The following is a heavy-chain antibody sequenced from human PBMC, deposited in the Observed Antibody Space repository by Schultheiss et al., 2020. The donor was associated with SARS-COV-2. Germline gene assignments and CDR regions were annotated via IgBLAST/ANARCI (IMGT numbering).Heavy chain of an antibody. CDR3: ARGTGSFDY. CDR1: GYAFTSYG. V-gene: IGHV1-18*04. CDR2: ISAYNGHA. J-gene: IGHJ4*02. D-gene: IGHD3-10*01. Sequence: ASVKVSCKASGYAFTSYGVSWVRQAPGQGLEWMGWISAYNGHANYPQNLQDRVTMTTDTSTSTAYMELRSLRSDDTAVYYCARGTGSFDYWGQGTPVTVSS.